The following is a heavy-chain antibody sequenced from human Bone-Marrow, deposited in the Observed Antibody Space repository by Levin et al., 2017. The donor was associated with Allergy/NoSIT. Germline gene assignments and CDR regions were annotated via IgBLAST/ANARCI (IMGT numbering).Heavy chain of an antibody. CDR1: GFTFSTYG. J-gene: IGHJ4*02. Sequence: GGSLRLSCAASGFTFSTYGMHWVRQAPGKGLEWVAVVSNDGGTTYYADSVKGRFTISRDNSKNTLYLQMNSLRGEDTAVYYCTKEGSSSKWSFDYWGQGTLVTVSS. CDR3: TKEGSSSKWSFDY. CDR2: VSNDGGTT. D-gene: IGHD6-13*01. V-gene: IGHV3-30*18.